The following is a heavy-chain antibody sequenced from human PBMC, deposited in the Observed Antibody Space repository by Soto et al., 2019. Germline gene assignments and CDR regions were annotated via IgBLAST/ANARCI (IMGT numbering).Heavy chain of an antibody. CDR1: GFTFSSYG. V-gene: IGHV3-33*01. Sequence: GGSLRLSCAASGFTFSSYGMHWARQAPGKGLEWVAVIWYDGSNKVYADSVKGRFTISRDNSKNTLYLQMNSLRAEDTAAYYCARDLSGDYGALDTWGQGTMVTVSS. CDR2: IWYDGSNK. J-gene: IGHJ3*02. D-gene: IGHD4-17*01. CDR3: ARDLSGDYGALDT.